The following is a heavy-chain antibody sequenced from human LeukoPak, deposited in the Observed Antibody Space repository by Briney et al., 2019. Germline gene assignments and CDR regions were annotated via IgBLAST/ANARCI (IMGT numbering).Heavy chain of an antibody. CDR3: ARTQWLVDDAFDI. Sequence: PGRSLRLSCAASGFTFDDYAMHWVRQAPGKGLEWVSGISWNSGSIGYADSVKGRFTISRDNSKNTLYLQMNSLRAEDTAVYYCARTQWLVDDAFDIWGQGTMVIVSS. CDR1: GFTFDDYA. J-gene: IGHJ3*02. D-gene: IGHD6-19*01. V-gene: IGHV3-9*01. CDR2: ISWNSGSI.